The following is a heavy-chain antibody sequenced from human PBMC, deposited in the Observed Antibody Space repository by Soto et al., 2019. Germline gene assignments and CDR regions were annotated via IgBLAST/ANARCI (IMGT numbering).Heavy chain of an antibody. CDR1: GFTFSDYY. V-gene: IGHV3-11*01. CDR3: ARELRVTIPPYYYYGMDV. Sequence: GGSLRLSCAASGFTFSDYYMSWIRQAPGKGLEWVSYISSSGSTIYYADSVKGRFTISRDNAKNSLYLQMNSLRAEDTAVYYCARELRVTIPPYYYYGMDVWGQGTTVTVS. CDR2: ISSSGSTI. D-gene: IGHD4-17*01. J-gene: IGHJ6*02.